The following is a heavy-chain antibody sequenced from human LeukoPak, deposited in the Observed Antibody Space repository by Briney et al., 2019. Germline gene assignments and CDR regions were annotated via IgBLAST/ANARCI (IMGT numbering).Heavy chain of an antibody. Sequence: SETLSLTCTVSGGSISSSSYYWGWIRQPPGKGLEWIGSIYYSGSTDYNPSLKSRVTISVDTSKNQFSLKLSSVTAADTAVYYCATPGYTYGLFDYWAREPWSPSPQ. J-gene: IGHJ4*02. CDR3: ATPGYTYGLFDY. D-gene: IGHD5-18*01. CDR1: GGSISSSSYY. CDR2: IYYSGST. V-gene: IGHV4-39*01.